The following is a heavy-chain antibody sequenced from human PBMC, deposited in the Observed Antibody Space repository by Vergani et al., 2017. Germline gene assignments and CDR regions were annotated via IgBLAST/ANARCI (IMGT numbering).Heavy chain of an antibody. V-gene: IGHV1-69*01. CDR2: IIPIFGTA. CDR3: ARAYGSGSYIAPMLYYYYYYGMDV. CDR1: GGTFSSYA. Sequence: QVQLVQSGAEVKKPGSSVKVSCKASGGTFSSYAISWVRQAPGQGLEWMGGIIPIFGTANYAQKFQGRVTITADESTSTAYMELSSLRSEDTAVYYCARAYGSGSYIAPMLYYYYYYGMDVWGQGTTVTVSS. D-gene: IGHD3-10*01. J-gene: IGHJ6*02.